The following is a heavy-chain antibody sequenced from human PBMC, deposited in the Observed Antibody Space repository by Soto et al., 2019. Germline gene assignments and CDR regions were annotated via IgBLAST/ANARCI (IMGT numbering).Heavy chain of an antibody. CDR3: VCLFGSYGMDV. D-gene: IGHD3-3*01. J-gene: IGHJ6*02. CDR1: GYNFTYRY. Sequence: QIQLAQSGAEVRKTGSSVEISCKASGYNFTYRYLHWVRQAPGQALEWMGWITPFNGNTKYAQKFQDRVSFTRDGSGSPAYMGLSGLISAGTGMYYCVCLFGSYGMDVWGQGTTVTVSS. V-gene: IGHV1-45*01. CDR2: ITPFNGNT.